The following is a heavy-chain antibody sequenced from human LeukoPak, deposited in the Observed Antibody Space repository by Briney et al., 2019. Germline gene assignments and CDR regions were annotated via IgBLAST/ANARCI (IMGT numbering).Heavy chain of an antibody. J-gene: IGHJ3*02. D-gene: IGHD3-9*01. V-gene: IGHV1-8*01. CDR2: MNPNSGNT. CDR1: GYTFTSYD. Sequence: ASVKVSCKASGYTFTSYDINWVRQATGQGLEWMGWMNPNSGNTGYAQKFQGRVTMTRNTSISTAYMELSSLRSEDTAVYYCARAASHHDLRYFDWRDYDAFDIWGQGTMVTVSS. CDR3: ARAASHHDLRYFDWRDYDAFDI.